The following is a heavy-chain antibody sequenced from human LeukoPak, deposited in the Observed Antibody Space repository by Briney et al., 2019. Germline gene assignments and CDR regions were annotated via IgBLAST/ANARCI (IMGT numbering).Heavy chain of an antibody. CDR3: ARVRTPFVVVPAAMPGY. V-gene: IGHV3-30*03. Sequence: PGGSLRLSCAASGFTFSSYGMHWVRQAPGKGLEWVAVISHDGSNKYYADSVKGRFTISRDNSKNTLYLQMNSLRAEDTAVYYCARVRTPFVVVPAAMPGYWGQGTLVTVSS. CDR2: ISHDGSNK. D-gene: IGHD2-2*01. J-gene: IGHJ4*02. CDR1: GFTFSSYG.